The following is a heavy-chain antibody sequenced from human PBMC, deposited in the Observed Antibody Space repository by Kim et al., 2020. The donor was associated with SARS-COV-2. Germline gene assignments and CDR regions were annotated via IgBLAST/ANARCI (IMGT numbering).Heavy chain of an antibody. D-gene: IGHD3-3*01. V-gene: IGHV5-51*01. J-gene: IGHJ4*02. Sequence: GESLKISCKGSGYSFTSYWIGWVRQMPGKGLGWMGINYPGDSDTRYSPSFQGQVTIPAEKSISTAYLQWSSLKASDTAMYYCARHGIPMATTQLSLDYWGQGNLVTVST. CDR3: ARHGIPMATTQLSLDY. CDR2: NYPGDSDT. CDR1: GYSFTSYW.